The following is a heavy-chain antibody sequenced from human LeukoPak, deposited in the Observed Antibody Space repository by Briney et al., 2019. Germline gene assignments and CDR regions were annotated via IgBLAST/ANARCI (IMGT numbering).Heavy chain of an antibody. CDR2: ISFDGSNE. V-gene: IGHV3-30*18. J-gene: IGHJ4*02. CDR3: AKGTRGYDGYYFDY. D-gene: IGHD5-12*01. Sequence: GRSLRLSCAASGFTFSSYGMHWVRQAPGKGLEWVALISFDGSNEYYADSVKGRFTISRDNSKNTLYLQMNSLRGEDTAVYYCAKGTRGYDGYYFDYWGQGSLVTVSS. CDR1: GFTFSSYG.